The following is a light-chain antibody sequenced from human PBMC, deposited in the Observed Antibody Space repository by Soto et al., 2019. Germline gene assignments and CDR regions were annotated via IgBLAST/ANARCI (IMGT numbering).Light chain of an antibody. Sequence: DIQLTQSPSFLYASVGDRVTITCRASQGISTYLAWYQQRPGKAPKLLIYDASTLQSGVPSRFSGSGPGTEFTLTISSLQPDNFATYYCQHYNSYSEAFGQGTKVDI. CDR2: DAS. CDR3: QHYNSYSEA. V-gene: IGKV1-9*01. J-gene: IGKJ1*01. CDR1: QGISTY.